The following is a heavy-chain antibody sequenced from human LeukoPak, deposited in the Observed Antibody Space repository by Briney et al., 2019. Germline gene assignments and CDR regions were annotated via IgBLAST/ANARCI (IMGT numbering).Heavy chain of an antibody. Sequence: PSETLSLTCTVSGASISTFYWTWIRQPPGKELEGIGYIDYSGSTNYNTALQSRVTISAETSKNQVSLKLTSVTPADTAVYYCARGIPEHGTGAFAIWGQGTMVTVSS. CDR1: GASISTFY. CDR3: ARGIPEHGTGAFAI. V-gene: IGHV4-59*01. CDR2: IDYSGST. D-gene: IGHD6-13*01. J-gene: IGHJ3*02.